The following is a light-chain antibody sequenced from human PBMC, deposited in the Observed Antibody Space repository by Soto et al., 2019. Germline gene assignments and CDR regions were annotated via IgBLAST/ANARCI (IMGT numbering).Light chain of an antibody. J-gene: IGLJ2*01. Sequence: QSALTQPASVSWSPGQSITISCTGTSRDVGGYNYVSWYQQHPGKAPKLMIYDVNNRPSGVSNRFAGSKSGNTDSLTISGLQAEDEADYYCSSYTGSSTYVVLRGGTQLHVL. CDR1: SRDVGGYNY. CDR3: SSYTGSSTYVV. CDR2: DVN. V-gene: IGLV2-14*01.